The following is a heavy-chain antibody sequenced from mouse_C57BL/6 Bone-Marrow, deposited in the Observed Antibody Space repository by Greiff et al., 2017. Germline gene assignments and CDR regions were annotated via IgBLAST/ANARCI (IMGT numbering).Heavy chain of an antibody. CDR3: VRDYSNWIAY. D-gene: IGHD2-5*01. J-gene: IGHJ3*01. V-gene: IGHV10-1*01. CDR2: IRSKSNNYAT. CDR1: GFSFNTYA. Sequence: DVQLQESGGGLVQPKGSLKLSCAASGFSFNTYAMNWVRQAPGKGLEWVARIRSKSNNYATYYADSVKDRFTISRDDSESMLYLQMNNLKTEDTAMYYCVRDYSNWIAYWGQGTLVTVSA.